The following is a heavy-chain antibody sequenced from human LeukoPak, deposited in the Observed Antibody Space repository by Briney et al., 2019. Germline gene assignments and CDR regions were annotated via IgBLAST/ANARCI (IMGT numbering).Heavy chain of an antibody. J-gene: IGHJ4*02. CDR1: GFTFSSYA. CDR2: ISGSGGST. Sequence: GGSLRLSCAASGFTFSSYAMSWVRQAPGKGLEWVSAISGSGGSTYYADSVKGRFTISRDNAKNSLFLQMNSLKAEDTAVYYCARETPDSSGWDWGQGTLVTVSS. CDR3: ARETPDSSGWD. V-gene: IGHV3-23*01. D-gene: IGHD6-19*01.